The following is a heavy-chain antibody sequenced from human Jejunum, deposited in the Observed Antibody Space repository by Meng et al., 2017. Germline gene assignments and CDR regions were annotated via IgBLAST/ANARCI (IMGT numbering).Heavy chain of an antibody. CDR2: INTDGSTT. D-gene: IGHD3-10*01. CDR3: TRAGSYRHDY. Sequence: EVQLVESGGGLVQPGGSLRLSCAASGFSFSSYWMHWVRQAPGKGLVWVSRINTDGSTTNYADSVMGRFTISRDNAKNTLYLQMNSLSVEDTAVYYCTRAGSYRHDYWGQGTLVTVSS. V-gene: IGHV3-74*01. CDR1: GFSFSSYW. J-gene: IGHJ4*02.